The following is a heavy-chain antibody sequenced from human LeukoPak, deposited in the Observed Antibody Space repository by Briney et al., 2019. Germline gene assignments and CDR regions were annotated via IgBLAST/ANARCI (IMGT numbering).Heavy chain of an antibody. V-gene: IGHV4-38-2*01. J-gene: IGHJ5*02. CDR3: ARSGTTGTYNWFDP. CDR1: GYSISTGYY. D-gene: IGHD1-1*01. Sequence: PSETLSLTCAVSGYSISTGYYWGWIRQPPGKGLEWIGSIYHSWRTYYIPSFKSRVAISVHTSENQFSLKLNSVAAADTAMYYCARSGTTGTYNWFDPWGQGTLVSVSS. CDR2: IYHSWRT.